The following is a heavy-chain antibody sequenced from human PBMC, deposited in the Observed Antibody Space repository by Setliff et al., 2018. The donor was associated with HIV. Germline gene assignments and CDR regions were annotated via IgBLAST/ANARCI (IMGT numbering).Heavy chain of an antibody. J-gene: IGHJ6*03. Sequence: SETLSLTCSVSGASIRGHYWSWIRQSPGKGLEWIGNIYYSGNTNYNPSFKSRVTISVDTSKNQFSLNLSSVTAADTAVYYCARHGAFYYYYYMDVWGKGTTVTVSS. CDR1: GASIRGHY. CDR2: IYYSGNT. CDR3: ARHGAFYYYYYMDV. V-gene: IGHV4-59*08.